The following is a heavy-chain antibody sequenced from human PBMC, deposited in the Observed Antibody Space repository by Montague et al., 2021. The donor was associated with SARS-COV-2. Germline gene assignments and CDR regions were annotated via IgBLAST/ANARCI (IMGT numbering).Heavy chain of an antibody. Sequence: SETLSLTCAVYGGSFSGYYWSWIRQPPEKGLEWIGEINQSGRTNNNPSLKSRVIISVDTSKNQFSLKLSSVTAADTAVYYCARRGSSVWGVTVSAELDYRGQGTLVIVSS. CDR3: ARRGSSVWGVTVSAELDY. CDR1: GGSFSGYY. J-gene: IGHJ4*02. V-gene: IGHV4-34*01. D-gene: IGHD3-10*01. CDR2: INQSGRT.